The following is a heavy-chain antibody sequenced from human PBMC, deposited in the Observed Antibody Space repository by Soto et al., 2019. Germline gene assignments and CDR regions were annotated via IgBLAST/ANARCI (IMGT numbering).Heavy chain of an antibody. CDR1: GFTFDDYA. CDR2: ISWDSSTI. D-gene: IGHD3-10*01. J-gene: IGHJ4*02. V-gene: IGHV3-9*01. Sequence: GGSLRLSCAASGFTFDDYAMHWVRQAPGKGLEWVSGISWDSSTIVYADSVKGRFTISRDNATNSLYLQMNSLRAEDTALYFCSRAYYGSGSKTFDYWGQGTLVTVS. CDR3: SRAYYGSGSKTFDY.